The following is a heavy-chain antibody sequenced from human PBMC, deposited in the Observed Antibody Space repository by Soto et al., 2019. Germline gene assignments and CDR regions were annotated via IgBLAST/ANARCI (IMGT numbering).Heavy chain of an antibody. Sequence: PSETLSLTCTVSGGSISSYYWSWIRQPPGKGLEWIGYIYYSGSTNYNPSLKSRVTISVDTSKNQFSLKLSSVTAADTAVYYCARSYDFWSAKGLDYWGQGTLVTVSS. CDR2: IYYSGST. D-gene: IGHD3-3*01. CDR3: ARSYDFWSAKGLDY. V-gene: IGHV4-59*01. CDR1: GGSISSYY. J-gene: IGHJ4*02.